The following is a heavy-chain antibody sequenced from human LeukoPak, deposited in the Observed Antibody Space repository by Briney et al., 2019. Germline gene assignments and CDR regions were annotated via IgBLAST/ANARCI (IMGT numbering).Heavy chain of an antibody. Sequence: ASVKVSCKASGYTFTGYYMHWVRQAPGQGLEWMGWINPNSGGTNYAQKFQGRVTMTMDTSISTAYMELSRLRSDDTAVYYCARWWELLTDYYYYYMDVWGKGTTVTVSS. D-gene: IGHD1-26*01. CDR2: INPNSGGT. V-gene: IGHV1-2*02. J-gene: IGHJ6*03. CDR3: ARWWELLTDYYYYYMDV. CDR1: GYTFTGYY.